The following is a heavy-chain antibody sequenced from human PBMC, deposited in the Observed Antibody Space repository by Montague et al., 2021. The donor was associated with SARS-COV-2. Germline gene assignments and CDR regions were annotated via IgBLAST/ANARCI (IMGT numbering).Heavy chain of an antibody. D-gene: IGHD2-15*01. CDR3: ARTTTRMLYPENAFDI. Sequence: CAISGDSVSSNTATWNWIRQSPSRGLEWLGRTYYRSKWYHDYAIXLKSRITINPDTSKNQFSLQLSSVAPEDTAAFYCARTTTRMLYPENAFDIWGQGTMVTVSS. V-gene: IGHV6-1*01. CDR1: GDSVSSNTAT. J-gene: IGHJ3*02. CDR2: TYYRSKWYH.